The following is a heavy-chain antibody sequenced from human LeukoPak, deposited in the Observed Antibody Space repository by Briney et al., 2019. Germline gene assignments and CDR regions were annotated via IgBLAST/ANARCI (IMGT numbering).Heavy chain of an antibody. J-gene: IGHJ4*02. Sequence: SVKDSCKAPGGTFSSYAVNWVRLAPAQGLEWMGGIIPMFGTVNYAQQVQGRVTITADESTSTSYMELSSLRSEDTAVYYCARGIAVANYYFDYWGQGTLVTVSS. CDR2: IIPMFGTV. CDR3: ARGIAVANYYFDY. V-gene: IGHV1-69*01. D-gene: IGHD6-19*01. CDR1: GGTFSSYA.